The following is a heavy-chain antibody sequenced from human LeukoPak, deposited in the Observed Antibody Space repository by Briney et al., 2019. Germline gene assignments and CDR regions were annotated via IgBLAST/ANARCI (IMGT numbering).Heavy chain of an antibody. V-gene: IGHV4-59*01. Sequence: SETLSLTCTVSGGSISSYYWSCIRQPPGKGLEWIGYIYYSGSTNYNPSLKSRVTISVDTSKNQFSLKLSSVTAADTAVYYCARGITIFGPGDDGDYWGQGTLVTVSS. CDR3: ARGITIFGPGDDGDY. CDR1: GGSISSYY. D-gene: IGHD3-3*01. CDR2: IYYSGST. J-gene: IGHJ4*02.